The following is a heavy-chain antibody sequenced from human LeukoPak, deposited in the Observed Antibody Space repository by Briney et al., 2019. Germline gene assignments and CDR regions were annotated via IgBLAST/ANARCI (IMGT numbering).Heavy chain of an antibody. J-gene: IGHJ4*02. Sequence: GGSLRLSCAASGFTFSDYYMSWIRQAPGKGLEWVSYISSSSSYTNYADSVKGRFTISRDNAKNSLYLQMNSLRAEGTAVYYCASGKLWFGELSSFDYWGQGTLVAVPS. D-gene: IGHD3-10*01. CDR1: GFTFSDYY. CDR3: ASGKLWFGELSSFDY. V-gene: IGHV3-11*06. CDR2: ISSSSSYT.